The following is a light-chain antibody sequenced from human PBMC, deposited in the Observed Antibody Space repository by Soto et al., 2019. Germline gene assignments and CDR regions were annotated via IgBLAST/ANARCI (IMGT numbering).Light chain of an antibody. CDR2: DAS. CDR3: QQYNSYSRT. J-gene: IGKJ1*01. CDR1: QGTSSY. V-gene: IGKV1-5*01. Sequence: DIQLTQSPSFLSASVGDRVTITCRASQGTSSYLAWYQQKPGKAPKLLIYDASSLESGVSLRFSGSGSGTEFTLTISSLQPDDFATYYCQQYNSYSRTFGQGTKVDNK.